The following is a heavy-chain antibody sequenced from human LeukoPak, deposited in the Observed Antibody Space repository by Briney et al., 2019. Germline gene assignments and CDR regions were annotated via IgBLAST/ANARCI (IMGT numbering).Heavy chain of an antibody. CDR3: ARAGMVTAPSDTIDF. CDR1: GYTFSGYY. J-gene: IGHJ3*01. Sequence: GASVKVSCKAFGYTFSGYYVHWVRQAPGQGLEWMGRISPNNGVTNSAQSFQGRVTMTRDTSISTAYMELGRLTSDDTAVYYCARAGMVTAPSDTIDFWGQGTMVTVSS. V-gene: IGHV1-2*02. CDR2: ISPNNGVT. D-gene: IGHD2-21*02.